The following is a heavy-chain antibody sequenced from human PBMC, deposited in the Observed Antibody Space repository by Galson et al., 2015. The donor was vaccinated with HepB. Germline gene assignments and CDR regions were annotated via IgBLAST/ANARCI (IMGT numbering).Heavy chain of an antibody. D-gene: IGHD2-2*01. CDR1: GGTFSSYA. CDR3: ARDIVVVPAGGWFDP. CDR2: IIPIFGTA. Sequence: SVKVSCKASGGTFSSYAISWVRQAPGQGLEWMGGIIPIFGTANYAQKFQGRVTITADESTSTAYMELSSLRSEDTAVYYCARDIVVVPAGGWFDPWGQGTLVTVSS. J-gene: IGHJ5*02. V-gene: IGHV1-69*13.